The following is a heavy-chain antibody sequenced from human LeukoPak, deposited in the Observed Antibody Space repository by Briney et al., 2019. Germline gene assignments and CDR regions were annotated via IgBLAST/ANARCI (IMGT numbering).Heavy chain of an antibody. CDR2: IYTGGST. D-gene: IGHD3-22*01. J-gene: IGHJ4*02. V-gene: IGHV4-4*07. CDR3: AIDISGLNFDY. Sequence: ETLSLTCTVSGGSISSYYWNWIRQPAGKGLEWIGRIYTGGSTNYNPSLTSRVTMSVDTSKNQFSLKLSSVTAADTAMYYCAIDISGLNFDYWGQGTLVTVSS. CDR1: GGSISSYY.